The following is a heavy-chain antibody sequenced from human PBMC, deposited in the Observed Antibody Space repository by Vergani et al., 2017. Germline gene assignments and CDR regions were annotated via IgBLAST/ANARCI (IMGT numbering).Heavy chain of an antibody. CDR3: ARGQTGYSRDWSTYFFYMDV. CDR1: GGSITSSSYY. J-gene: IGHJ6*03. V-gene: IGHV4-39*01. Sequence: QLHLQESGPGLVKPSETLSLTCTVSGGSITSSSYYWGWIRQPPGKGLEWIGNIYHSGGAYYNPSLKGRVTISVDTSKNQFSLEVTSLTAADTAIYFCARGQTGYSRDWSTYFFYMDVWGKGTTVTVSS. D-gene: IGHD3/OR15-3a*01. CDR2: IYHSGGA.